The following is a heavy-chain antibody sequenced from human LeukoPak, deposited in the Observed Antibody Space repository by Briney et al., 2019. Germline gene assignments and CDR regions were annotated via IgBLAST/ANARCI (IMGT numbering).Heavy chain of an antibody. CDR3: ARHGHPGYSYAVDAFDI. Sequence: SETLSLTCTVSGGSISNYYWSWIRQPPGKGLEWIGYIYYSGSTNYNPSLKSRVTISVDTSKNQFSLKLSSVTAADTAVYYCARHGHPGYSYAVDAFDIWGQGTMVTVSS. CDR1: GGSISNYY. D-gene: IGHD5-18*01. V-gene: IGHV4-59*08. CDR2: IYYSGST. J-gene: IGHJ3*02.